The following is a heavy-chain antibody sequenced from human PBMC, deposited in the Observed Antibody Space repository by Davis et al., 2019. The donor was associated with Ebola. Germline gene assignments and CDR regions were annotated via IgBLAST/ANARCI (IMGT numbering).Heavy chain of an antibody. V-gene: IGHV1-18*04. CDR1: GYIFTNYG. Sequence: AASVKVSCKASGYIFTNYGITWVRQAPGPGLEWMGWINPHNGHTNYAQNVQGRVIMTSDTATTTAYMEVGGLRSDDTAVYYCARAQFPTTSDHWGQGTLVTVSS. J-gene: IGHJ4*02. CDR3: ARAQFPTTSDH. CDR2: INPHNGHT. D-gene: IGHD1-1*01.